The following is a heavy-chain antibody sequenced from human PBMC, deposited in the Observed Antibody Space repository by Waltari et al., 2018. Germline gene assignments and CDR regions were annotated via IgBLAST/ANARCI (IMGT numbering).Heavy chain of an antibody. CDR1: GGTFSSYA. J-gene: IGHJ5*02. CDR2: IIPILGIA. D-gene: IGHD6-13*01. Sequence: QVQLVQSGAEVKKPGSSVKVSCKASGGTFSSYAISWVRQAPGQGLEWMGGIIPILGIANYAQKFQGRVTITEDDSTSTAYMGLSSLRSEDTAVYYCARDPGYSSSWSLSDPWGQGTLVTVSS. CDR3: ARDPGYSSSWSLSDP. V-gene: IGHV1-69*04.